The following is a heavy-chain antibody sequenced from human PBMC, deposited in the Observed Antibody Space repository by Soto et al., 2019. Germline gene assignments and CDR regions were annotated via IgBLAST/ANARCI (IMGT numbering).Heavy chain of an antibody. Sequence: QLLESGGGLVQPGGSLRLSCEASGFSFSRNAMSWVRQAPGKGLEWVSSISSGGYTYYADSVKGRFTISRDNSKNTQSLQMTSLGVEDTAVYYCAKLGYCTGGTCYLDYYYGVDVWGQGTTVTVS. CDR3: AKLGYCTGGTCYLDYYYGVDV. J-gene: IGHJ6*02. D-gene: IGHD2-15*01. V-gene: IGHV3-23*01. CDR2: ISSGGYT. CDR1: GFSFSRNA.